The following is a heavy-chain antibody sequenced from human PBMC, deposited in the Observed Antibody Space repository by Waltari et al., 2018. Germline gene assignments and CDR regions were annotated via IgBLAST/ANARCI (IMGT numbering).Heavy chain of an antibody. D-gene: IGHD3-10*01. CDR2: IYPGDSDT. CDR1: VYSFTTYW. J-gene: IGHJ4*02. CDR3: ARRDRGGSVSNYFDY. Sequence: DVQLAQSGAEVTKAGDSLKISCMGSVYSFTTYWIGCVTQMPGKGLEWMGIIYPGDSDTRYSPSFQGQVTISVDRSITTAYLQWSSLKASDTAIYFCARRDRGGSVSNYFDYWGQGTLVTVSS. V-gene: IGHV5-51*03.